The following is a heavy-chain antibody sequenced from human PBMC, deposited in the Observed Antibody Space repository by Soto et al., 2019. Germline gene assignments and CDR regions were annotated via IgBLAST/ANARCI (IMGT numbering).Heavy chain of an antibody. CDR2: ISYDGTNK. CDR1: GFIFGSYG. Sequence: QVQLVESGGGVVQPGRSLRLSCVASGFIFGSYGMHWVRQAPGEGLEWVAVISYDGTNKYYADSVKGRFTISRDNSKNTLGLQKNRPRAEDKAVYYCAQVPRYTVTPPDDYWGQGTLVTVSS. D-gene: IGHD4-17*01. V-gene: IGHV3-30*18. CDR3: AQVPRYTVTPPDDY. J-gene: IGHJ4*02.